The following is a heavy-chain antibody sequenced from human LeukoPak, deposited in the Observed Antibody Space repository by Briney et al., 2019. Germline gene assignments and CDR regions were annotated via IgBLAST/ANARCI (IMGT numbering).Heavy chain of an antibody. CDR1: GYTFIDYY. V-gene: IGHV1-2*06. J-gene: IGHJ4*02. Sequence: GASVKVSCKSSGYTFIDYYIHWVRQAPGQGLEWMGRINPNGGGTNSAQTFQGRVTMTRDTSISTAYMELSRLRSDDTAVYYCARDLPHNLGVPAAMNDYWGQGTLVTVSS. CDR3: ARDLPHNLGVPAAMNDY. CDR2: INPNGGGT. D-gene: IGHD2-2*01.